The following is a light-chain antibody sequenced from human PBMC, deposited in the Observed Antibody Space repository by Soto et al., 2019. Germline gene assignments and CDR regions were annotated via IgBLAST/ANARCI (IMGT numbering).Light chain of an antibody. CDR2: DVS. CDR1: SSDVGGYNY. CDR3: SSYTTSNTRQIV. V-gene: IGLV2-14*03. Sequence: SVLTQPASVSGSPGQSITISCTCTSSDVGGYNYVSWYQHHPGKAPKLMIYDVSNRPSGVSNRFSGSKSGNTASLTISGLQPEDEADYYCSSYTTSNTRQIVFGTGTKVTVL. J-gene: IGLJ1*01.